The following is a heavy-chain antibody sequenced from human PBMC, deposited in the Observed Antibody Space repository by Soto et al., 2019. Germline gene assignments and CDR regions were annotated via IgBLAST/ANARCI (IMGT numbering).Heavy chain of an antibody. CDR3: AGDYIRLNSLNSNYYSFGMDV. Sequence: PGGSLRLSCAASGFDFTTLSMNWVRQAPGKGLEWVSFISPSSPYTSYADSVKGRFIISGDNAENSVYLQMNSLRAEDTAVYYCAGDYIRLNSLNSNYYSFGMDVWGQGTTVTVSS. CDR1: GFDFTTLS. J-gene: IGHJ6*02. V-gene: IGHV3-21*04. CDR2: ISPSSPYT. D-gene: IGHD4-17*01.